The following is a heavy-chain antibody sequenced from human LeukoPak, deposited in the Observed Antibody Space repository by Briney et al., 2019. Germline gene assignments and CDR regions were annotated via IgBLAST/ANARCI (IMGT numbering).Heavy chain of an antibody. CDR3: ARINGYSYGYNDY. CDR2: ISGSGGST. V-gene: IGHV3-23*01. CDR1: GFTFSSYA. J-gene: IGHJ4*02. D-gene: IGHD5-18*01. Sequence: GGSLRLSCAASGFTFSSYAMSWVRQAPGKGLEWVSAISGSGGSTYYADSVKGRFTISRDNSKNTLYLQMNSLRAEDTAVYYCARINGYSYGYNDYWGQGTLVTVSS.